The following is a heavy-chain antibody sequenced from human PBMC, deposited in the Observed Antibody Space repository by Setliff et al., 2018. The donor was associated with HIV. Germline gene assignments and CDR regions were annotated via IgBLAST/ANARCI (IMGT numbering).Heavy chain of an antibody. D-gene: IGHD2-8*01. CDR3: ARDIGIRIMVAASDAFDI. Sequence: PGGSLRLSCAASGFTFSTYWMSWVRQAPGKGLEWVANIKQDGSEKNYMDSVKGRFTISRDNAKDSLYLQMNSLRVEDTAVYYCARDIGIRIMVAASDAFDIWGQGTMVTVSS. J-gene: IGHJ3*02. CDR2: IKQDGSEK. V-gene: IGHV3-7*05. CDR1: GFTFSTYW.